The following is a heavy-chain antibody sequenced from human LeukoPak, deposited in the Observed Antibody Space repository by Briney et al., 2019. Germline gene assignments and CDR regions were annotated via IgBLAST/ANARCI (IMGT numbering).Heavy chain of an antibody. Sequence: GASVKVSCKASGYTFTSYGISWVRQAPGQGLEWMGWISAYNGNTNYAQKLQGRVTMTTDTSTSTAYMELRSLRSDDTAVYYCARGVSNPAPYGSGSYFLKSRYYYMDVWGKGTTVTISS. V-gene: IGHV1-18*01. CDR1: GYTFTSYG. D-gene: IGHD3-10*01. CDR3: ARGVSNPAPYGSGSYFLKSRYYYMDV. J-gene: IGHJ6*03. CDR2: ISAYNGNT.